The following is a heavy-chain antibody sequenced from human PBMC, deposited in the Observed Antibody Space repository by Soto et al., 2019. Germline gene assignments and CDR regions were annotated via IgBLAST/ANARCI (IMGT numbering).Heavy chain of an antibody. Sequence: ASVKVSCKASGYTFTSYGISWVRQAPGQGLEWMGWISAYNGNTNYAQKLQGRVTMTTDTSTSTAYMELSSLRSEDTAVYYCASGRGRYCSSTSCYSFPPVWFDPWGQGTLVTVSS. V-gene: IGHV1-18*01. CDR2: ISAYNGNT. D-gene: IGHD2-2*01. CDR3: ASGRGRYCSSTSCYSFPPVWFDP. CDR1: GYTFTSYG. J-gene: IGHJ5*02.